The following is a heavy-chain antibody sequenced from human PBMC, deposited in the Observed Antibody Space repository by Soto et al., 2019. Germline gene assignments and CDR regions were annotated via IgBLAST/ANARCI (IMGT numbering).Heavy chain of an antibody. Sequence: QVQLVESGGGVVQPGRSLRLSCAASGFTFSSYAMHWVRQAPGKGLEWVAVISYDGSNKYYADSVKGRFTISRDNSKNTLYLQMNSLRAEDTAVYYFASWTLEGYCSGGSCFSYWGQGTLVTVSS. V-gene: IGHV3-30-3*01. CDR1: GFTFSSYA. CDR3: ASWTLEGYCSGGSCFSY. J-gene: IGHJ4*02. D-gene: IGHD2-15*01. CDR2: ISYDGSNK.